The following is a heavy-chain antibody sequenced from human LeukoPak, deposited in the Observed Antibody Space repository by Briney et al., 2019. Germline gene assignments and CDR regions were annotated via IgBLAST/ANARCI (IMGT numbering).Heavy chain of an antibody. CDR2: IFYSGSP. CDR3: ARERGPAYFGSGSYSEYSYMDV. D-gene: IGHD3-10*01. J-gene: IGHJ6*03. CDR1: GGSINNYY. V-gene: IGHV4-59*01. Sequence: SETLSLTCTVSGGSINNYYWIWIRRSPGKKLEWIGSIFYSGSPNYSPSLKSRVTMSIDTSKNQFSLRLNSLIAADAAVYYCARERGPAYFGSGSYSEYSYMDVWGKGTPVTVSS.